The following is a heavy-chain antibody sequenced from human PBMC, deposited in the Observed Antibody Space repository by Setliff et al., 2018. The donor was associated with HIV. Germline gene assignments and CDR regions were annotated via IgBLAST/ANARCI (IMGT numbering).Heavy chain of an antibody. CDR3: ASRVYYYDSSGYLREEGFDP. D-gene: IGHD3-22*01. Sequence: KASETLSLTCAVSGYSIRSGYYWGWIRQSPGKGLEWIGTMFRTGTSYYNPSLKSRVTISVDTSKNQFSLKLSSVTAADAAVYYCASRVYYYDSSGYLREEGFDPWGQGTLVTVSS. V-gene: IGHV4-38-2*01. CDR1: GYSIRSGYY. CDR2: MFRTGTS. J-gene: IGHJ5*02.